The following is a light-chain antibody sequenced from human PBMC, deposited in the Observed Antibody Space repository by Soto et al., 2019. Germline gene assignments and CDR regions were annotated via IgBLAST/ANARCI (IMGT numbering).Light chain of an antibody. V-gene: IGLV4-69*01. Sequence: QLVLTQSPSAFASLGASVKLTCTLSSGHSNYAIAWHQQQPEKGPRYLMRLDSDGSHNKGDGIPDRFSGSSSGAERYLTISSLQSEDEADYYCQTWGAGIGVFGGGTKLTVL. J-gene: IGLJ2*01. CDR3: QTWGAGIGV. CDR1: SGHSNYA. CDR2: LDSDGSH.